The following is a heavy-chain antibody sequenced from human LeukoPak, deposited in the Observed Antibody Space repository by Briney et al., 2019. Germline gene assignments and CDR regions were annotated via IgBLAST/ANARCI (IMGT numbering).Heavy chain of an antibody. CDR1: GFTFNKNA. D-gene: IGHD6-19*01. CDR3: ARLESSGWYRFDC. CDR2: VSGSGVNT. V-gene: IGHV3-23*01. Sequence: GGSLRLSCAASGFTFNKNAMSWVRQAPGKGLEWVSTVSGSGVNTYYGDSVKGRFTISRDNAKNSLYLQMNSLRVEDTGLYYCARLESSGWYRFDCWGQGTLVTVSS. J-gene: IGHJ4*02.